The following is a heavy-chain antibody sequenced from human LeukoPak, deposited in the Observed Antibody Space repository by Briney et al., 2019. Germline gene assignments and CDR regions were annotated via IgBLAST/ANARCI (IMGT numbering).Heavy chain of an antibody. CDR1: GFTFSDYY. D-gene: IGHD4-17*01. Sequence: SGGSLRLSCAASGFTFSDYYMSWIRQAPGKGLEWVSYISSSGSTIYYADSVKGRFTISRDNSKNTLYLQMNSLRAEDTAVYYCAKASYGDLPDAFDIWGQGTMVTVSS. CDR2: ISSSGSTI. V-gene: IGHV3-11*01. J-gene: IGHJ3*02. CDR3: AKASYGDLPDAFDI.